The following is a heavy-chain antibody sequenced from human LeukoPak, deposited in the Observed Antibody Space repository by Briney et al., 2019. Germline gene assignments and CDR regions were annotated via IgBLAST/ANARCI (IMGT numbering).Heavy chain of an antibody. V-gene: IGHV1-46*01. J-gene: IGHJ4*02. CDR2: INPSGGST. CDR1: GYTFTGYY. D-gene: IGHD4-23*01. Sequence: ASVKVSCKASGYTFTGYYMHWVRQAPGQGLEWMGIINPSGGSTSYAQKFQGRVTMTRDTSTSTVYMELSSLRSEDTAVYYCARDKSDYGGNSRCDYWGQGTLVTVSS. CDR3: ARDKSDYGGNSRCDY.